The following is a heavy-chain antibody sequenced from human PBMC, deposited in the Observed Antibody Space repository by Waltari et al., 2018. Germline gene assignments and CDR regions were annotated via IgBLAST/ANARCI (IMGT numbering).Heavy chain of an antibody. Sequence: QVQLQQWGAGLLKPSETLSLTCAVYGGSFSGYYWSWIRQPPGKGLEWIGEINHSGRTNYNPSLKSRVTISVDTSKNQFSLKLSSVTAADTAVYYCARGYNSSPGNSYYYYMDVWGKGTTVTVSS. CDR3: ARGYNSSPGNSYYYYMDV. J-gene: IGHJ6*03. D-gene: IGHD6-13*01. V-gene: IGHV4-34*01. CDR2: INHSGRT. CDR1: GGSFSGYY.